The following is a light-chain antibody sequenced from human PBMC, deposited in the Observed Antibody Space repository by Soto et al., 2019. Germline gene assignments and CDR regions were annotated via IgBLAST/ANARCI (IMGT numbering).Light chain of an antibody. V-gene: IGKV3-20*01. CDR2: GAS. J-gene: IGKJ1*01. CDR3: QQYGSSGT. CDR1: QSVSNNY. Sequence: ENGLTQSPGTLSMYPGERATLSCRASQSVSNNYLAWYQQKPGQAPRLLIYGASNRATGIPDRFSGSGSGTDFTLTISRLEPEDFAVYYCQQYGSSGTFGQGTKVDIK.